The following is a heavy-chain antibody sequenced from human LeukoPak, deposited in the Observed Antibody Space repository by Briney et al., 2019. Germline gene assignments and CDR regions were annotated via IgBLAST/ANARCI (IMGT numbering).Heavy chain of an antibody. CDR1: GFTFSSYG. J-gene: IGHJ4*02. CDR3: AREKPYYYGSGSSYYFDY. CDR2: IWYDGSNK. Sequence: PGGSPRLSCAASGFTFSSYGMHWVRQAPGKGLEWVAVIWYDGSNKYYADSVKGRFTISRDNSKNTLYLQMNSLRAEDTAVYYCAREKPYYYGSGSSYYFDYWGQGTLVTVSS. V-gene: IGHV3-33*01. D-gene: IGHD3-10*01.